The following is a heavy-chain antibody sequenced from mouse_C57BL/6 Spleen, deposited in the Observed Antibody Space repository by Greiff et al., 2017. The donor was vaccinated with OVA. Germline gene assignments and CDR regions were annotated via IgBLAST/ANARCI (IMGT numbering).Heavy chain of an antibody. J-gene: IGHJ4*01. CDR3: GRNYVSFYAMYY. CDR2: INPGGGDT. CDR1: GYAFTSYW. Sequence: QVQLQQSGAELVRPGASVKVSCKASGYAFTSYWIDWVKQRPGQGLEWIGEINPGGGDTNYNEKFKGKATLTADKSSSTAYMQLSSLTSEDSAVYYCGRNYVSFYAMYYWGQGTSVTVSS. V-gene: IGHV1-54*01. D-gene: IGHD1-1*01.